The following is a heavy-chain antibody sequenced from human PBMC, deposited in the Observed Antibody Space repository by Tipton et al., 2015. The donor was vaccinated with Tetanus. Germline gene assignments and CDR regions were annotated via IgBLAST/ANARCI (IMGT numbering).Heavy chain of an antibody. D-gene: IGHD3-10*01. CDR1: GGSFSGYY. J-gene: IGHJ5*02. V-gene: IGHV4-34*01. CDR2: INHSGST. CDR3: ARVLRRPESGWFDP. Sequence: LRLSCAVYGGSFSGYYWSWIRQPPGKGLEWIGEINHSGSTNYNPSLTSRVTISVDTSKNQFSLRLSSVTAADTAVYYCARVLRRPESGWFDPWGQGTLVTVSS.